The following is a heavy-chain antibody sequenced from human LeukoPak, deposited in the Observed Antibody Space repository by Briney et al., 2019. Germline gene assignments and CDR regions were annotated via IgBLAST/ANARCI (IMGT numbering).Heavy chain of an antibody. D-gene: IGHD3-22*01. CDR3: ARDLVLYYYDSSGYPTLDY. V-gene: IGHV1-46*01. Sequence: ASVKVSCKASGYTFTSYYMHWVRQAPGQGLEWMGIINPSGGSTSYAQKFQGRVTMTRDMSTSTVYMELSSLRSEDTAVYYCARDLVLYYYDSSGYPTLDYWGQGTLVTVSS. CDR1: GYTFTSYY. CDR2: INPSGGST. J-gene: IGHJ4*02.